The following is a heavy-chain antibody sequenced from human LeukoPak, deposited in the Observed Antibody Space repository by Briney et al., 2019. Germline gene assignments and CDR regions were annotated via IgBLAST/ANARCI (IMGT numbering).Heavy chain of an antibody. Sequence: ASVKVSCKASGYTFTSYDINWVRQATGQGLEWMGWMNPNSGNTGYAQKFQGRVTMTRNTSISTAYMELSSLRSEDTAVYYCARESGSGWSNWFDPWGQGTLVTVSS. CDR3: ARESGSGWSNWFDP. CDR2: MNPNSGNT. J-gene: IGHJ5*02. D-gene: IGHD6-19*01. V-gene: IGHV1-8*01. CDR1: GYTFTSYD.